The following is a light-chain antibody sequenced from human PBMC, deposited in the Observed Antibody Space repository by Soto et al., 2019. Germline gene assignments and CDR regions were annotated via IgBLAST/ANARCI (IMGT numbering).Light chain of an antibody. CDR3: QSYVSSLSGYV. CDR2: EDN. CDR1: SSNIGKNY. J-gene: IGLJ1*01. V-gene: IGLV1-51*02. Sequence: QSVLTQPPSVSAAPGQKVTFSCSGSSSNIGKNYVSWYQQVPGTAPKLLIYEDNKRRSGIPDRFSGSKSGTSATLAITGLQAADEADYYCQSYVSSLSGYVFGTGTKVTVL.